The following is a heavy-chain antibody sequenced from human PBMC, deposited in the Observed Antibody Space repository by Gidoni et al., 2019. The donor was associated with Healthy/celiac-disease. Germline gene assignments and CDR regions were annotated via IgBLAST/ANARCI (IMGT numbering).Heavy chain of an antibody. Sequence: QVQLVQSGAEVKKPGASVKVSCKASGYPFTSYDINWVRQATGQGFEWMGWMNPNSGNTGYAQKFQGRITMTRNTSISTAYMELSSLRSEDTAVYYCARGYSPVYSYGFSNGMDVWGQGTTVTVSS. CDR1: GYPFTSYD. J-gene: IGHJ6*02. D-gene: IGHD5-18*01. CDR3: ARGYSPVYSYGFSNGMDV. V-gene: IGHV1-8*01. CDR2: MNPNSGNT.